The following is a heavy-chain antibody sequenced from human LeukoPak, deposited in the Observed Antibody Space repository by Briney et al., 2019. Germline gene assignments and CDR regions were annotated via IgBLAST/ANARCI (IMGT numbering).Heavy chain of an antibody. J-gene: IGHJ5*02. CDR1: GFTFSSYS. D-gene: IGHD1-20*01. CDR3: ARADNWNGFDP. CDR2: ISSSSYI. Sequence: GGSLRLSCAASGFTFSSYSMNWVRQAPGKGLEWVSSISSSSYIYYADSVKGRFTISRDNAKNSLYLQMNSLRAEDTAVYYCARADNWNGFDPWGQGTLVTVSS. V-gene: IGHV3-21*01.